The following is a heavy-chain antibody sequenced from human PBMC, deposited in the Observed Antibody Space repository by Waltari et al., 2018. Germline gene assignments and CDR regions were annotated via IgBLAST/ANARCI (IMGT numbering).Heavy chain of an antibody. CDR2: IYPYNGNT. CDR1: AYIFSNYG. J-gene: IGHJ4*02. Sequence: QLVQSGAEVKKPGASVKVSCKASAYIFSNYGITWVRKAPGQGLEWMGWIYPYNGNTKYEQNFQGRVTMTTDTSTTTAYMEIRSLRSDDTAIYYCARDDVDSSNFGGFWGQGTLVTVSS. V-gene: IGHV1-18*01. D-gene: IGHD6-13*01. CDR3: ARDDVDSSNFGGF.